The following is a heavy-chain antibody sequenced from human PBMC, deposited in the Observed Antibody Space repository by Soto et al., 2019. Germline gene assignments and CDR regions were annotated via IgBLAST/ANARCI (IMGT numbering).Heavy chain of an antibody. D-gene: IGHD1-26*01. Sequence: PSQTLSLTCAISGDNVSSNTAAWNWIRQSPSRGLEWLGRTYYRSKWYNDYAVSVKSRIAINPDTSRNQFSLQLNSVTPEDTAVYYCARDPPYSNSILDCWGQGTLVTVSS. CDR2: TYYRSKWYN. V-gene: IGHV6-1*01. CDR3: ARDPPYSNSILDC. CDR1: GDNVSSNTAA. J-gene: IGHJ4*02.